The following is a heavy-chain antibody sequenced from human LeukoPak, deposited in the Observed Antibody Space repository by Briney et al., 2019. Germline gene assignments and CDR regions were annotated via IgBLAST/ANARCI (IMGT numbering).Heavy chain of an antibody. CDR2: IYNSGTT. CDR1: GGSISNYY. J-gene: IGHJ4*02. D-gene: IGHD3-16*01. Sequence: SETLSLTCTVSGGSISNYYCTWLRQPPGKGLEWIGLIYNSGTTNYNPSLKSRVTISVDTSKNQFSLKLTSVTAADTAIYYCARLIPPYYFDSWGQGTPVTVSS. CDR3: ARLIPPYYFDS. V-gene: IGHV4-59*08.